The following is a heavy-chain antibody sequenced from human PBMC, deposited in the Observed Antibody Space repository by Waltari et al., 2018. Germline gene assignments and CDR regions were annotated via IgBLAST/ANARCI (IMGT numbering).Heavy chain of an antibody. J-gene: IGHJ4*02. Sequence: EVQLLESGGGLVQPGGSLRLSCAVSGFTFSSYAMTWVRQAPGEGLDWVSVISGSAGAIDYADSVKGRFTISRDNFNRILYLEMSNLRVEDTAVYYCAKSLPYYYDSSDPPIDYWGQGTLVTVSS. D-gene: IGHD3-22*01. CDR3: AKSLPYYYDSSDPPIDY. V-gene: IGHV3-23*01. CDR1: GFTFSSYA. CDR2: ISGSAGAI.